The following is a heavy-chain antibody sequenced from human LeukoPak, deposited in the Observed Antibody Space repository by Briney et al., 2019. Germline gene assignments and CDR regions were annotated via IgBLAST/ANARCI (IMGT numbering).Heavy chain of an antibody. CDR2: FDPEDGET. V-gene: IGHV1-24*01. Sequence: VASVKVSCKVSGYTLTELSMHWVRQAPGKGLEWMGGFDPEDGETIYAQKFQGRVTMTEDTSTDTAYMELSSLRSEDTAVYYCASSTYDSSGWLSYWGQGTLVTVSS. J-gene: IGHJ4*02. CDR3: ASSTYDSSGWLSY. D-gene: IGHD3-22*01. CDR1: GYTLTELS.